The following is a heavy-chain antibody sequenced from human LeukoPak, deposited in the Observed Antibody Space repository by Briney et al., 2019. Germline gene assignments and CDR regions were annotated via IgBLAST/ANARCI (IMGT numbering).Heavy chain of an antibody. J-gene: IGHJ4*02. V-gene: IGHV4-34*10. CDR1: GGSFSDYS. D-gene: IGHD1-26*01. CDR2: INNSGST. CDR3: ARDGIISYVY. Sequence: SETLSLTCAVYGGSFSDYSWIRQSPEKGLEWIAEINNSGSTKYNPSLESRVTMSIDMSRNRFSLKLNSVTAADTAVYFCARDGIISYVYWGQGTLVTVSS.